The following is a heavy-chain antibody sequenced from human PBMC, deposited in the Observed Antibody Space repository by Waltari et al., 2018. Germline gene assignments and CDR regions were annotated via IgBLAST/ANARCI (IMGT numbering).Heavy chain of an antibody. CDR3: ARGLCADVANCYSGTNNFFDP. J-gene: IGHJ5*02. V-gene: IGHV4-39*01. Sequence: QLQLHESGPGLVKPSETLSLTCVVSGGSISGNPYYWGCILQPPGKGLEWIASILYSGTTYYNPSLMRRVSISVDTSQNQFSLRLSSLTAADTAIYYCARGLCADVANCYSGTNNFFDPWGQGTLVTVSS. D-gene: IGHD2-15*01. CDR1: GGSISGNPYY. CDR2: ILYSGTT.